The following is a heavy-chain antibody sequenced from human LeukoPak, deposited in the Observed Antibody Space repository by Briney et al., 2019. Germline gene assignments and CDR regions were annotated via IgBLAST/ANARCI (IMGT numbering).Heavy chain of an antibody. V-gene: IGHV4-39*07. D-gene: IGHD2-2*01. Sequence: PSETLSLTCTVSGGSISSSRYYWGWIRHPPGKGLEWIGNIYYSESTYYNPSLKSRVTISVDTSKNQFSLKLSSVTAADTAVYYCARTGADIVVVPAYFDYWGQGTLVTVSS. J-gene: IGHJ4*02. CDR1: GGSISSSRYY. CDR2: IYYSEST. CDR3: ARTGADIVVVPAYFDY.